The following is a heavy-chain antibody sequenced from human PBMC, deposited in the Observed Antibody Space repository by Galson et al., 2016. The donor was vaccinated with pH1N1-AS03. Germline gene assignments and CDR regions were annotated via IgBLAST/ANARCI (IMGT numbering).Heavy chain of an antibody. V-gene: IGHV3-7*01. CDR1: GDSISTSD. Sequence: ETLSLTCTVSGDSISTSDWTWIRQPPGKGLEWVANIKEDGSEKSYVDSAKGRFTISRDNSKNSLYLQMNSLRVEDTALYYCARYGSSPWFDPWGQGTLVTVSS. D-gene: IGHD6-6*01. CDR2: IKEDGSEK. CDR3: ARYGSSPWFDP. J-gene: IGHJ5*02.